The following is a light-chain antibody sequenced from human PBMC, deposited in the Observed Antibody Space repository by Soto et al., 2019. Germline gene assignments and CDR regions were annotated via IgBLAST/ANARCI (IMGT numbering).Light chain of an antibody. V-gene: IGLV2-14*01. CDR2: EVT. CDR1: SSDSADYKD. CDR3: SSYTTSSTV. Sequence: QSALTQPASVSGSPGQSITISCTATSSDSADYKDVSWYQQHPGNAPKLMIYEVTYRPSGVSNRFSGSKSGNTASLTISGLQAEDEAEYYSSSYTTSSTVFGTGTKVTVL. J-gene: IGLJ1*01.